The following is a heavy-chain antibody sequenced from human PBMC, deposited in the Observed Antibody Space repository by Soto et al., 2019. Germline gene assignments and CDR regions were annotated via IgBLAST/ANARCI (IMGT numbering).Heavy chain of an antibody. CDR1: GFTFSSYA. CDR3: AKDAADHSLLFDA. Sequence: EVQLLESGGGLVQPRGSLRLSCAASGFTFSSYAMSWVRQAPGKGLDWVSAISGSGGSTYYADSVNRRFTISRDNSKNTLYLQINSLRAEATAVYYCAKDAADHSLLFDAWGQGPLVTVSA. D-gene: IGHD3-16*01. J-gene: IGHJ4*02. V-gene: IGHV3-23*01. CDR2: ISGSGGST.